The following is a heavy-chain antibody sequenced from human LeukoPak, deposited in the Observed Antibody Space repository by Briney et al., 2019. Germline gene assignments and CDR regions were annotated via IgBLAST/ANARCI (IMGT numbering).Heavy chain of an antibody. CDR3: ARDRSGPFDI. D-gene: IGHD3-3*01. J-gene: IGHJ3*02. CDR1: GFTFSSYW. V-gene: IGHV3-74*01. Sequence: GGSLRLSCAASGFTFSSYWMHWVRQAPGKGLVWVSRIKSDGSDTGYADSVRGRFTISRDNAKNTLYLQMSSLRAEDTAMYYCARDRSGPFDIWGQGTMVTVSS. CDR2: IKSDGSDT.